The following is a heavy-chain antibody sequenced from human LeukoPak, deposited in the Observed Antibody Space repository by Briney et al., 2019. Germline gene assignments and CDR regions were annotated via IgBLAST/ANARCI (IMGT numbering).Heavy chain of an antibody. J-gene: IGHJ4*02. Sequence: ASVKVSCKASGYTSTSYAMHWVRQAPGQRLEWMGWINAGNGNTKYSQKFQGRVTITRDTSASTAYMELSSLRSEDTAVYYCASRYYDSSGYYSFDYWGQGTLVTVSS. D-gene: IGHD3-22*01. CDR2: INAGNGNT. V-gene: IGHV1-3*01. CDR1: GYTSTSYA. CDR3: ASRYYDSSGYYSFDY.